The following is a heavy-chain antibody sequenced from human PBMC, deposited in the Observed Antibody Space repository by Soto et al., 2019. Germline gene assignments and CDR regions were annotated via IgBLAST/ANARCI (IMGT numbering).Heavy chain of an antibody. V-gene: IGHV4-59*01. J-gene: IGHJ5*02. CDR1: GGSISSYC. Sequence: SETLSLTCTVSGGSISSYCWSWIRQPPGKGLEWIGYIYYSGSTNYNPSLKSRVTISVDTSKNQFSLKLSSVTAADTAVYYCATTYYDFWSGSLDPWGQGTLVTVSS. CDR3: ATTYYDFWSGSLDP. CDR2: IYYSGST. D-gene: IGHD3-3*01.